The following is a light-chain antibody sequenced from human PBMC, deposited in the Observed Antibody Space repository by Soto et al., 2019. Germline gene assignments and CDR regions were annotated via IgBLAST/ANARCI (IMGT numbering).Light chain of an antibody. CDR3: QQYKNWPPLT. J-gene: IGKJ4*01. CDR2: GAS. V-gene: IGKV3-15*01. CDR1: QSVSSN. Sequence: DIVMTQSPATLSVSPGERVTLSCRARQSVSSNLAWYQQKPGQAPRLLIYGASTRATGLPARFSGSGSGTEFTLTISSLQSEDFAVYYCQQYKNWPPLTFGGGTKVEIK.